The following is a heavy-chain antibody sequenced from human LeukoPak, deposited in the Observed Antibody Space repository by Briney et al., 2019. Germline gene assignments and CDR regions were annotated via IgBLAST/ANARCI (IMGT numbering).Heavy chain of an antibody. CDR3: ATFVRYYDSSGSLHY. CDR1: GYTLTELS. D-gene: IGHD3-22*01. CDR2: FDPEDGET. V-gene: IGHV1-24*01. Sequence: ASVNVSCKVVGYTLTELSMHWVRQAPGKGLEWMGGFDPEDGETIYAQKFQGRVTMTEDTSTDTAYMELSSLRSEDTAVYYCATFVRYYDSSGSLHYWGQGTLVTVSS. J-gene: IGHJ4*02.